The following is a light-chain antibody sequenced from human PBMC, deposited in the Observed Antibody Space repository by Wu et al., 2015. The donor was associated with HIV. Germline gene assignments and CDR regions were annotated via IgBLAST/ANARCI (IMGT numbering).Light chain of an antibody. CDR1: QKISTW. CDR2: KAS. J-gene: IGKJ1*01. V-gene: IGKV1-5*03. CDR3: QQYRA. Sequence: DVQLTQSPSTLSASVGDRVTITCRASQKISTWVAWYQHKPGKAPKLLIFKASILESGVPSRFSGSESGTEFTLTISSLQPDDFATYYCQQYRAFGQGTKVEIK.